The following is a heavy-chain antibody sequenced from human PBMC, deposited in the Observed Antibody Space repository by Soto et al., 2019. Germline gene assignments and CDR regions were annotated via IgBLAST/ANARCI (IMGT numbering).Heavy chain of an antibody. CDR2: IHYSGSA. Sequence: SETLSLTCSVSGGSINNGDYYWSWVRQLPGKGLEWIGYIHYSGSAYYNPSLKSRVLISLDRSENQFSLNLMSATAADTAIYFCARLGYSSSWPYHNAFDIWGQGTPVTVSS. V-gene: IGHV4-31*03. J-gene: IGHJ3*02. D-gene: IGHD6-13*01. CDR3: ARLGYSSSWPYHNAFDI. CDR1: GGSINNGDYY.